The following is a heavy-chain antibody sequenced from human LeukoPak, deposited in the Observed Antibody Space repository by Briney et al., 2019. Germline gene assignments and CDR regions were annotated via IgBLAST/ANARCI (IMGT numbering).Heavy chain of an antibody. V-gene: IGHV4-34*08. CDR2: INHSGST. J-gene: IGHJ4*02. Sequence: PSETLSLTCAVYGGTFSGYCWSWIRQPPGKGLEWIGEINHSGSTNYNPSLKSRVTISVDTSKNQFSLKLSSVTAADTAVYYCADRYHYYDSSGYFRDYWGQGTLVTVSS. CDR3: ADRYHYYDSSGYFRDY. CDR1: GGTFSGYC. D-gene: IGHD3-22*01.